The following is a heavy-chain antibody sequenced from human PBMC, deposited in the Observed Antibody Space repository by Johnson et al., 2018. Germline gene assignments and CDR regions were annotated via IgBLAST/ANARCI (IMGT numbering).Heavy chain of an antibody. V-gene: IGHV3-13*01. Sequence: VQLVESGGDLVQPGGSLRLSCAASGFIFGSYDMHWVRQPPGKGLEWVSAIGTVGDTYYPGSVQGRLTISSENAKNSLYLQMNSLMAGDTAVYYCARGGSTWGDAFDIWGQGTMVTVSS. J-gene: IGHJ3*02. CDR1: GFIFGSYD. D-gene: IGHD3-16*01. CDR2: IGTVGDT. CDR3: ARGGSTWGDAFDI.